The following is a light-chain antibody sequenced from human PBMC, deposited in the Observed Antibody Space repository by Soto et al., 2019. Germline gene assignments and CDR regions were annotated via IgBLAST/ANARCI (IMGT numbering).Light chain of an antibody. V-gene: IGKV3-20*01. CDR2: DTS. Sequence: EIVLTQSPDTLSLSPGDKATLSCRASQSVSSSYLAWYQQKPGQAPRLLIYDTSSRATGIPDRFSGSGSATDFTLTISRLEPEDFAVYYCQQYGSSPWTFGQGTKVDI. CDR1: QSVSSSY. J-gene: IGKJ1*01. CDR3: QQYGSSPWT.